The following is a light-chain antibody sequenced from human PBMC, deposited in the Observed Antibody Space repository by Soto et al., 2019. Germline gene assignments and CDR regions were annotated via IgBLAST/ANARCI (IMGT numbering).Light chain of an antibody. CDR3: QQYENYWT. CDR2: DAS. Sequence: DIQMTPSPFTLSASVGDRVTITCRASQTISSWLAWYQQIPGKAPKLLIYDASNLESGVPSRFSGSGSGTEFTLTISSLQPEDFAVYYCQQYENYWTFGQGTKVDIK. CDR1: QTISSW. J-gene: IGKJ1*01. V-gene: IGKV1-5*01.